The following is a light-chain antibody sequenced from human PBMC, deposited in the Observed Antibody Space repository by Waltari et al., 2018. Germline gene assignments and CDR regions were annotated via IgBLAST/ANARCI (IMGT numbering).Light chain of an antibody. CDR1: NMRDPF. V-gene: IGLV3-1*01. Sequence: SYELTQPPSVSVSPGPTASITCSGENMRDPFASWYQQKLGQSPVLVIYQDFKRPSRIPERFSGSNSGNTATLTISGTQTMDEADYYCQAWDTITYGLFGGGTKLTVL. J-gene: IGLJ2*01. CDR3: QAWDTITYGL. CDR2: QDF.